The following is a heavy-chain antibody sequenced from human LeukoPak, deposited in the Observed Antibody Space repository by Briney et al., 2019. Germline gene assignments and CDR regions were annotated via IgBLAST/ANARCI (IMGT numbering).Heavy chain of an antibody. J-gene: IGHJ4*02. Sequence: SETLSLTCAVYGGFFSVYYWSWIRHPPGEGLEWLGEINHSGSTNYNPSLKSRVTISVDTSKNQFSLKLSSVTAADTAVYYCARGGLIYDSSGYYFVVLDYWGQGTLVTVSS. V-gene: IGHV4-34*01. D-gene: IGHD3-22*01. CDR3: ARGGLIYDSSGYYFVVLDY. CDR2: INHSGST. CDR1: GGFFSVYY.